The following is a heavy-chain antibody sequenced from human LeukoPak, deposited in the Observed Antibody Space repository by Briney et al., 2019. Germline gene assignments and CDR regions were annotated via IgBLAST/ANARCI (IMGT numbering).Heavy chain of an antibody. Sequence: SETLSLTCTVSGGSISPYYWSWIRQPPGKGLEWIAYILYNGNTNYNPPLKSRVTISLDTSKKQFSLKVSSVTAADTAVYYCARGGYYYMEVWGKGTTVTVSS. J-gene: IGHJ6*03. CDR1: GGSISPYY. V-gene: IGHV4-59*01. CDR3: ARGGYYYMEV. CDR2: ILYNGNT.